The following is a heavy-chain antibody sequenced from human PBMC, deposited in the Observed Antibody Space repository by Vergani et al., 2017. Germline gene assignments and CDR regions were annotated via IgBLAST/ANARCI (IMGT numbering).Heavy chain of an antibody. D-gene: IGHD6-19*01. Sequence: QVQLVQSGAEVKKPGASVKVSCKASGYTFTGYYMHWVRQAPGQGLEWMGWINPNSGGTNYAQKFQGRVTMTRDTSISTAYMELSRLGSDDTAVYYCVLVQWRVRGYFDYWGQGTLVTVSS. CDR2: INPNSGGT. CDR1: GYTFTGYY. V-gene: IGHV1-2*02. J-gene: IGHJ4*02. CDR3: VLVQWRVRGYFDY.